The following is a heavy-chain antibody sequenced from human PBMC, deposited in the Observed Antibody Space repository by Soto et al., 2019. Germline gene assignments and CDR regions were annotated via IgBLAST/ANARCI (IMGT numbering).Heavy chain of an antibody. Sequence: SETLSLTCTVSGGSISSSSYYWGWIRQPPGKGLEWIGSIYYSGSTNYNPSLKSRVTISVDTSKNQFSLKLSSVTAADTAVYYCAKFWSAYGEGYFDYWGQGTLVTVSS. CDR2: IYYSGST. J-gene: IGHJ4*02. CDR1: GGSISSSSYY. V-gene: IGHV4-39*07. CDR3: AKFWSAYGEGYFDY. D-gene: IGHD3-3*01.